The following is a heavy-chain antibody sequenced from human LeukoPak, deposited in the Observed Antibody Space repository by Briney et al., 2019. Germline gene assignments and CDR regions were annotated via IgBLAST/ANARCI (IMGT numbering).Heavy chain of an antibody. D-gene: IGHD3-3*01. CDR2: ISAYNGNT. J-gene: IGHJ4*02. CDR1: GYTFTSYG. Sequence: ASVKVSCKASGYTFTSYGISWVRQAPGQGLEWMGWISAYNGNTNYAQKLRGRVTMTTDTSTSTAYMELRSLRSDDTAVYYCATITIFGVVNQRAPLDYWGQGTLVTVSS. V-gene: IGHV1-18*01. CDR3: ATITIFGVVNQRAPLDY.